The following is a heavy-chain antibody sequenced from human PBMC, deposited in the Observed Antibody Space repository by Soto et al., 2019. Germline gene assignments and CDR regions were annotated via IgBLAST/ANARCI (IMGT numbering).Heavy chain of an antibody. J-gene: IGHJ4*02. D-gene: IGHD6-13*01. V-gene: IGHV3-13*01. CDR2: IGAAGDT. CDR3: ASGGWGSSWYEGGSRIDY. Sequence: EVRLVESGGGLVQPGGSLRLSCAASGFTFSNYDMHWVRQVTGKGLEWVSAIGAAGDTYYPDSVKGRFTISRENAKNSLYLLMNSLRGEDTAVYYCASGGWGSSWYEGGSRIDYWGQGALVTVSS. CDR1: GFTFSNYD.